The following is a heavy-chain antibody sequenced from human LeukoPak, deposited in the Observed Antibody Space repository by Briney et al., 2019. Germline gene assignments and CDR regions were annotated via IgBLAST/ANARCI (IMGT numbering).Heavy chain of an antibody. V-gene: IGHV6-1*01. CDR1: GDSVSSNSVT. Sequence: SQTLSLTCAISGDSVSSNSVTWNWIRQSPSRGLEWLGRTYYRSTWYNDYAVSVRGRITVNPDTSKNQFSLHLNSVTPEDTAVYYCARGGQGDGYSADETFDIWGQGTMVTVSS. J-gene: IGHJ3*02. CDR3: ARGGQGDGYSADETFDI. D-gene: IGHD5-24*01. CDR2: TYYRSTWYN.